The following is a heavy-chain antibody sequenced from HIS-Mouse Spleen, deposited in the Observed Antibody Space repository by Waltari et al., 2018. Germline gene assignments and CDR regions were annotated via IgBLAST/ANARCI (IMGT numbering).Heavy chain of an antibody. D-gene: IGHD1-1*01. CDR2: INQKSGGK. CDR1: GYTFTGYY. Sequence: QVQLVQSGAEVKKPGASVKVSCKASGYTFTGYYMHWVRQAPGQGLEWMGWINQKSGGKNYAQKFQGRVTMTRETSISTAYMELGRLRSDDTAVYYCARGTGTDAFDIWGQGTMVTVSS. J-gene: IGHJ3*02. CDR3: ARGTGTDAFDI. V-gene: IGHV1-2*02.